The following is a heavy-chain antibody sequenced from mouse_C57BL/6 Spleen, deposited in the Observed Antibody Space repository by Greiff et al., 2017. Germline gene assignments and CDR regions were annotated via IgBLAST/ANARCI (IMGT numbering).Heavy chain of an antibody. Sequence: QVQLKQSGAELVKPGASVKMSCKASGYTFTSYWITWVKQRPGQGLEWIGDIYPGSGSTNYNEKFKSKATLTVDTSSSTAYMQLSSLTSEDSAVYYCARGELGREDYWGQGTTLTVSS. J-gene: IGHJ2*01. CDR1: GYTFTSYW. CDR3: ARGELGREDY. CDR2: IYPGSGST. D-gene: IGHD4-1*01. V-gene: IGHV1-55*01.